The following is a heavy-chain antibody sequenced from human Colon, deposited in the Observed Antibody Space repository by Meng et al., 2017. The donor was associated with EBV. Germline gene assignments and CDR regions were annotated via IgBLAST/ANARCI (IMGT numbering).Heavy chain of an antibody. CDR3: ARASYGSGSPLGESWFDP. J-gene: IGHJ5*02. CDR2: IHSSGST. Sequence: VQLQESGPGLVKPSQTLSLTWPVSGGSISSGGYYWSWIRQHPGKGLEWIGYIHSSGSTYYNPSLRSRLTISVDTSKNQFSLKLSSVTAADTAVYYCARASYGSGSPLGESWFDPWGQGTLVTVSS. D-gene: IGHD3-10*01. V-gene: IGHV4-31*02. CDR1: GGSISSGGYY.